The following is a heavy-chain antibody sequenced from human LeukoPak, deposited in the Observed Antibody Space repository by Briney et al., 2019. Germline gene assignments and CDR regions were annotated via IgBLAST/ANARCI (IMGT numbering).Heavy chain of an antibody. CDR1: GFTFSSYS. CDR3: ARADFWSGYYMDY. J-gene: IGHJ4*02. CDR2: ISSSSSSI. V-gene: IGHV3-48*01. Sequence: GGSLRLSCAASGFTFSSYSMNWVRQAPGKGLECVSYISSSSSSIYYADSVKGRFTISRDNAMNALYMQMNSLRAEDTAVYYCARADFWSGYYMDYWGQGTLVTVSS. D-gene: IGHD3-3*01.